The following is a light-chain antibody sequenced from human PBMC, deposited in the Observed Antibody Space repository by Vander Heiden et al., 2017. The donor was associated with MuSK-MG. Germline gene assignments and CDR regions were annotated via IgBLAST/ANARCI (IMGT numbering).Light chain of an antibody. CDR1: QDISNY. CDR2: DAS. CDR3: HQDYDLPPT. V-gene: IGKV1-33*01. J-gene: IGKJ1*01. Sequence: DIQMTQSPSSLSASVGDRVTITCQASQDISNYLNWYQQKPGKAPKLLIYDASNLETAVPSSFTGTGSGTDFTFTISSLQPEDIATYYCHQDYDLPPTFGQGTKVEIK.